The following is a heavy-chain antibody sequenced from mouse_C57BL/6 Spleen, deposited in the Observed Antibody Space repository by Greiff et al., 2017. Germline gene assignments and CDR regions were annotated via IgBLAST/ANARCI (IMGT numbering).Heavy chain of an antibody. CDR1: GYAFRSSW. CDR2: IYPGDGDT. J-gene: IGHJ2*01. Sequence: VQLQQSGPELVKPGASVKISCKASGYAFRSSWMNWVKQRPGKGLEWIGRIYPGDGDTNYNGKFKGKATLTADKSSSTAYMQLSSLTSEDSAVYFCARIRYYGSSYEGFDYWGQGTTLTVSS. D-gene: IGHD1-1*01. CDR3: ARIRYYGSSYEGFDY. V-gene: IGHV1-82*01.